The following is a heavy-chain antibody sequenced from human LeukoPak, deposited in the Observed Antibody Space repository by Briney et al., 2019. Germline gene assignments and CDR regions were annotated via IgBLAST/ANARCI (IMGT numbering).Heavy chain of an antibody. CDR3: ARDRGGSYSAIDY. CDR2: ISSSSITI. J-gene: IGHJ4*02. CDR1: GFSFSSSS. Sequence: GRSLRLSGAAPGFSFSSSSLKWVRHAPGKGLEWVSFISSSSITIYYADSVKGRFTISRDNAEKSLYLQMNSLRAEDTAVYYCARDRGGSYSAIDYWGQGTLVTVSS. D-gene: IGHD2-15*01. V-gene: IGHV3-48*04.